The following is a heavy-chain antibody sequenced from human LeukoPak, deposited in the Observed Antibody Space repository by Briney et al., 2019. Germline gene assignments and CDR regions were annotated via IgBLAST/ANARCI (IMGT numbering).Heavy chain of an antibody. CDR1: GGSFSGYY. CDR3: ARGGYDYVWGSYRLAPIFDY. Sequence: SETLSLTCAVYGGSFSGYYWSWIRQPPGKGLEWIGEINHSGSTNYNPSLKSRVTISVDTPKNQFSLKLSSVTAADTAVYYCARGGYDYVWGSYRLAPIFDYWGQGTLVTVSS. D-gene: IGHD3-16*02. J-gene: IGHJ4*02. CDR2: INHSGST. V-gene: IGHV4-34*01.